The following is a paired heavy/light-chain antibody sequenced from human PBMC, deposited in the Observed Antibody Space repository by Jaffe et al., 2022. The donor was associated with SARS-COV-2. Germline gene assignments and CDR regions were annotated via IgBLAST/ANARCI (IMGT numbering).Light chain of an antibody. J-gene: IGKJ3*01. CDR1: QTVTSSY. Sequence: EIVLTQSPGTLSLSPGERATLSCRASQTVTSSYLAWYQQKPGQAPRLLIYGASSRATGIPDRFSGSGSGTDFTLTISRLEPEDFAVYYCQQYGSSPLFTFGPGTKVDIK. CDR2: GAS. CDR3: QQYGSSPLFT. V-gene: IGKV3-20*01.
Heavy chain of an antibody. D-gene: IGHD4-17*01. Sequence: QVQLQESGPGLVKPSETLSLTCTVSAYSFSNPYYWGWIRQPPGKGLEWIGSIYNSGITYYNASLKSRVTISVDTSRNQFSLKLSSVTAADTAVYYCASTVTTRWYFDLWGRGTLVSVSS. V-gene: IGHV4-38-2*02. CDR1: AYSFSNPYY. J-gene: IGHJ2*01. CDR2: IYNSGIT. CDR3: ASTVTTRWYFDL.